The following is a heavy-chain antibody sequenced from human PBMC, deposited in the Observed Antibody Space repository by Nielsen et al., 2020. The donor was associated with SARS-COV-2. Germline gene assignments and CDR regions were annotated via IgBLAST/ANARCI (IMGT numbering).Heavy chain of an antibody. CDR3: AKSRVYCSSTSCYPVGAYYYGMDV. J-gene: IGHJ6*02. D-gene: IGHD2-2*01. V-gene: IGHV3-30*18. CDR2: ISYDGSNK. Sequence: VRQAPGKGLEWVAVISYDGSNKYYADSVKGRFTISRDNSKNTLYLQMNSLRAEDTAVYYCAKSRVYCSSTSCYPVGAYYYGMDVWGQGTTVTVSS.